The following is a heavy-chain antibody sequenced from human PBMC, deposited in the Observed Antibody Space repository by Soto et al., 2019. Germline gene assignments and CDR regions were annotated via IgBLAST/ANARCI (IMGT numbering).Heavy chain of an antibody. CDR3: STSLDY. J-gene: IGHJ4*02. CDR1: GFTFSSYW. CDR2: INQDGSEK. V-gene: IGHV3-7*01. Sequence: GSLRLSCAASGFTFSSYWMSWVRQAPGKGLEWVANINQDGSEKHYIDSVKGRFTISRDNAKNSLYLQMSSLTAEDSALYYCSTSLDYWGQGTLVTVSS.